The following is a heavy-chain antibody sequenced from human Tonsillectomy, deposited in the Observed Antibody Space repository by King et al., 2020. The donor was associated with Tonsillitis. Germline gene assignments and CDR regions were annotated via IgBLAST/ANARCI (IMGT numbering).Heavy chain of an antibody. CDR2: IYYGGST. V-gene: IGHV4-31*03. CDR3: ASGFSSSWYYFDT. D-gene: IGHD6-13*01. Sequence: QLQESGPGLVKPSQTLSLTCTVSGGSISSGGYFWSWIRQHPGKGLEWIGYIYYGGSTYYNPSLKSRVTISVDTSKDQFSLKLNSVTAADTAVYFCASGFSSSWYYFDTWGQETLVTVSS. CDR1: GGSISSGGYF. J-gene: IGHJ4*02.